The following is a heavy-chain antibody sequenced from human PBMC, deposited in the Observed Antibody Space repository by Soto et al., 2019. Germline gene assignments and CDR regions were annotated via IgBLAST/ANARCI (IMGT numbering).Heavy chain of an antibody. CDR1: GFTFSTYA. V-gene: IGHV3-23*01. CDR2: ITNSGGST. CDR3: AGDDRSPSNWFDP. J-gene: IGHJ5*02. Sequence: GGSLRLSCAASGFTFSTYAMSWVRQAPGKGLAWVSAITNSGGSTYYADSVKGRFTISRDNSKNTLYLQMNSLRAEDTAVYYCAGDDRSPSNWFDPWGQGTLVTVSS. D-gene: IGHD3-10*01.